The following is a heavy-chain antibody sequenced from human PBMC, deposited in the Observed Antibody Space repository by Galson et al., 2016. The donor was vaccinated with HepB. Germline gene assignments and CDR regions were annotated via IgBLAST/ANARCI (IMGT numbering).Heavy chain of an antibody. J-gene: IGHJ6*02. CDR1: GYTLTSYD. CDR3: ARTLVRGVFGKDV. Sequence: SVKVSCKASGYTLTSYDLNWVRQAPGQGLECMGWMNPNSGNTGYAPKFQGRVTMTWDTSISTAYVELSSLTSEDAAVYYCARTLVRGVFGKDVWGQGTTVTVSS. CDR2: MNPNSGNT. V-gene: IGHV1-8*01. D-gene: IGHD3-10*01.